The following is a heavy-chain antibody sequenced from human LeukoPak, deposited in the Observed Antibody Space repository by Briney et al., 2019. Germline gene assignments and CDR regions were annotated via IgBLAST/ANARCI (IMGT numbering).Heavy chain of an antibody. CDR2: INPNSGGT. CDR1: GYTFTGYY. CDR3: AREGTTVRDAFDI. V-gene: IGHV1-2*02. J-gene: IGHJ3*02. D-gene: IGHD4-17*01. Sequence: ASVKVSCKASGYTFTGYYMHWVRQAPGQGLEWMGWINPNSGGTNYAQKFQGRVTMTRDTSISTAYMELSRLRSDGTAVYYCAREGTTVRDAFDIWGQGTMVTVSS.